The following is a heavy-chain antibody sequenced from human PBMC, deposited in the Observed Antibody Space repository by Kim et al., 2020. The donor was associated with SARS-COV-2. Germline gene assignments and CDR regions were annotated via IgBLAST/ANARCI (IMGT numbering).Heavy chain of an antibody. V-gene: IGHV1-69*13. J-gene: IGHJ4*02. CDR2: IIPIFGTA. CDR3: ARGPNPMEYYYGSGSAYYFDY. Sequence: SVKVSCKASGGTFSSYAISWVRQAPGQGLEWMGGIIPIFGTANYAQKFQGRVTITADESTSTAYMELSSLSSEDTAVYYCARGPNPMEYYYGSGSAYYFDYWGQGTLVTVSS. D-gene: IGHD3-10*01. CDR1: GGTFSSYA.